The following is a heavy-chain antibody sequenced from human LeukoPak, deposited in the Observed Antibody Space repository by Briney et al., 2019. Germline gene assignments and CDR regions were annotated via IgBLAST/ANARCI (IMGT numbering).Heavy chain of an antibody. CDR1: GGSFSGYY. Sequence: SETLSLTCAVYGGSFSGYYWSWIRQPPGKGLEWVGEINHSGSTNYNPSLKSRVTISVDTSKNQFSLKLSSVTAADTAVYYCARGWFGELLSNWFDPWGQGTLVTVSS. CDR3: ARGWFGELLSNWFDP. D-gene: IGHD3-10*01. J-gene: IGHJ5*02. CDR2: INHSGST. V-gene: IGHV4-34*01.